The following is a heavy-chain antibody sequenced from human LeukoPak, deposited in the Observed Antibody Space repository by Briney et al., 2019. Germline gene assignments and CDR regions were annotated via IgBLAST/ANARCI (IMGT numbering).Heavy chain of an antibody. Sequence: PGGSLRLSCTASGFIFNDFWISWVRQAPGEGLEWVANIRQDGGVKNYVDSVKGRFTISRDNAKKSLYLQMNSLRAEDTAVYYCAPPPIAATGNWGQGTLVTVSS. CDR2: IRQDGGVK. J-gene: IGHJ4*02. CDR3: APPPIAATGN. CDR1: GFIFNDFW. V-gene: IGHV3-7*01. D-gene: IGHD6-13*01.